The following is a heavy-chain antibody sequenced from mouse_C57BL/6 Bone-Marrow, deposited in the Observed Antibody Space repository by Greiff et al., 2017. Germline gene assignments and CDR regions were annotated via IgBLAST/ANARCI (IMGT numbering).Heavy chain of an antibody. V-gene: IGHV1-50*01. Sequence: VQLQQPGAELVKPGASVKLSCKASGYTFTSYWMQWVKQRPGQGLEWIGEIDPSDSYTNYNQKFKGKATLTVDTSSSTAYMQLSSLTSEDSAVYYCARGATTARSSYWGQGTLVTVSA. D-gene: IGHD1-2*01. CDR1: GYTFTSYW. CDR3: ARGATTARSSY. CDR2: IDPSDSYT. J-gene: IGHJ3*01.